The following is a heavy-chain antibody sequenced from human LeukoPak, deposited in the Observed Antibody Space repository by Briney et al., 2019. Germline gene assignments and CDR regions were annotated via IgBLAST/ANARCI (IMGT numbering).Heavy chain of an antibody. Sequence: SETLSLTCAVYGGSFSGYYWSWIRQPPGKGLEWIGEINHSGSTNYNPSLKSRVTISVDTSKNQFSLKLSSVTAADTAVYYCARVRGAAAYDAFDIWGQGTMVTV. D-gene: IGHD6-13*01. J-gene: IGHJ3*02. CDR1: GGSFSGYY. V-gene: IGHV4-34*01. CDR3: ARVRGAAAYDAFDI. CDR2: INHSGST.